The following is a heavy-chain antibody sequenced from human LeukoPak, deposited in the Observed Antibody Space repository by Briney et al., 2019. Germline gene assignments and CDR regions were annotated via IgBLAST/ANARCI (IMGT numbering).Heavy chain of an antibody. J-gene: IGHJ3*02. Sequence: PSETLSLTCTVSGGSISSSSYYWGWIRQPPGKGLEWIGSIYYSGSTYYNPSLKSRVTISVDTSKNQFSLKLSSVTAADTAVYYCARDHYDSSGDAFDIWGQGTMVTVSS. CDR3: ARDHYDSSGDAFDI. D-gene: IGHD3-22*01. CDR2: IYYSGST. V-gene: IGHV4-39*07. CDR1: GGSISSSSYY.